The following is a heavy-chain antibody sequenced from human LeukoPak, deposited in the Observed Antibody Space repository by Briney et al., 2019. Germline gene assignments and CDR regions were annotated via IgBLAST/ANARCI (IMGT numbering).Heavy chain of an antibody. CDR1: GFTFSSYG. D-gene: IGHD5-18*01. Sequence: GGSLRLSCAASGFTFSSYGMHWVRQAPGKGRGWVPNIKQDGSEKKYVDSVKGRFIISRDNSENSLYLHMNSLRAEDTAVYYCATDKLMRGYSFGAYDIWGQGTMVTVSS. CDR2: IKQDGSEK. J-gene: IGHJ3*02. CDR3: ATDKLMRGYSFGAYDI. V-gene: IGHV3-7*01.